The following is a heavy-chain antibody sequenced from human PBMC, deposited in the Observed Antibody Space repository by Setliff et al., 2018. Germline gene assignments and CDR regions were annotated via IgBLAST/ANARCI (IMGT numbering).Heavy chain of an antibody. CDR3: ARGGTFRYFDC. J-gene: IGHJ4*02. Sequence: SETLSLTCTVSDGSLSTYYWSWIRQPPGKGLEFIGYVYYSGTANYSPSLKSRVTVSVDTSKNQFSLRLISVTAADTAVYYCARGGTFRYFDCWGQGTPVTVSS. V-gene: IGHV4-59*01. D-gene: IGHD5-12*01. CDR2: VYYSGTA. CDR1: DGSLSTYY.